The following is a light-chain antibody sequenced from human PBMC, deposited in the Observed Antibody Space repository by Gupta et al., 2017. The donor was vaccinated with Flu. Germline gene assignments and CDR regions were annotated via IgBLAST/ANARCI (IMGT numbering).Light chain of an antibody. CDR3: MLGVRGGTYVV. Sequence: SYELTQPPSVSVSPGQVARITCSGDALSKKFAYWYQKKSGQDPVMVISRDTERPSGITERGEWSPSGTMVNWPLEVARAEYEAEDVGMLGVRGGTYVVFGEGTRVTV. J-gene: IGLJ1*01. CDR1: ALSKKF. CDR2: RDT. V-gene: IGLV3-16*01.